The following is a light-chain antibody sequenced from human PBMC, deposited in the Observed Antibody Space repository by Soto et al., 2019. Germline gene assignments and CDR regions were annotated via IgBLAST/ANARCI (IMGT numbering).Light chain of an antibody. Sequence: EVVLTQSPASLSLSPGERATLSCRASQSISIYLAWYQQKPGQAPRLLIYDATNRATGIPARFSGSESGTDFTLTISSLEPEDFAVYYCQQRSSWPLTFGQGTKVEIK. CDR2: DAT. CDR3: QQRSSWPLT. J-gene: IGKJ1*01. V-gene: IGKV3-11*01. CDR1: QSISIY.